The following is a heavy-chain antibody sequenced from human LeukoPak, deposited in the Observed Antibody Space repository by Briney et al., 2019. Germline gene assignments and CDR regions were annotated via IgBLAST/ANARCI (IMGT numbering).Heavy chain of an antibody. CDR1: GYTFTNNG. CDR2: ISAINGYT. CDR3: ARGSTKVTSVIHMDV. J-gene: IGHJ6*03. D-gene: IGHD4-11*01. V-gene: IGHV1-18*01. Sequence: ASVKVSCKASGYTFTNNGIHWVRQAPGQGLEWMGWISAINGYTNYAQNLQGRVTMTTDTSTSTAYMELRSLRSDDTAIYYCARGSTKVTSVIHMDVWGKGTTVTVSS.